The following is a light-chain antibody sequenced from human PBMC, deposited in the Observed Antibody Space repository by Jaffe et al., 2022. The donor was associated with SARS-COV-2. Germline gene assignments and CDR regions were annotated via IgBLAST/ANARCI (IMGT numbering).Light chain of an antibody. CDR3: HSYTSSSTLV. V-gene: IGLV2-14*03. J-gene: IGLJ3*02. CDR2: DVS. CDR1: SSDLGGDNY. Sequence: QSALTQPASVSGSPGQSITISCTGSSSDLGGDNYVSWYQHHPGKAPKLLIYDVSNRPSGVSDRFSGSKSGNMASLSISGLQAEDEADYYCHSYTSSSTLVFGGGTKLTVL.